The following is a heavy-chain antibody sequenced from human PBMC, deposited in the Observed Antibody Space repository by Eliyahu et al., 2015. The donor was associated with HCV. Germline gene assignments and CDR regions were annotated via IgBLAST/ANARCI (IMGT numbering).Heavy chain of an antibody. D-gene: IGHD3-3*01. V-gene: IGHV3-11*04. Sequence: QIQLVXSGGGLVKPGGSLRLSCAASGFAFRDHYXXWIRQAPGKGLEWVSDISATSSIRYYTSSVKGRFTVSRDNAKNLMFLQMDNLRAEDTAVYYCARASWSGLHYFDSWDQGTLVTVSS. J-gene: IGHJ4*02. CDR2: ISATSSIR. CDR1: GFAFRDHY. CDR3: ARASWSGLHYFDS.